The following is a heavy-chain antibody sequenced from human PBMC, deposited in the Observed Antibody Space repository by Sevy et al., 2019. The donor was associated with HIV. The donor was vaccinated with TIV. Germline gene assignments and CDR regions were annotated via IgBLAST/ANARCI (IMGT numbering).Heavy chain of an antibody. V-gene: IGHV3-21*01. Sequence: GGSLRLSCAASGFTFSSYSMNWVRQAPGKGLEWVSSISSSSSYIYYADSVKGRFTISRDNAKNSLYLQMNSLRAEDTAVYYCARDPHSSSWPYYFDYWGQEPWSPSPQ. CDR3: ARDPHSSSWPYYFDY. J-gene: IGHJ4*01. CDR2: ISSSSSYI. D-gene: IGHD6-13*01. CDR1: GFTFSSYS.